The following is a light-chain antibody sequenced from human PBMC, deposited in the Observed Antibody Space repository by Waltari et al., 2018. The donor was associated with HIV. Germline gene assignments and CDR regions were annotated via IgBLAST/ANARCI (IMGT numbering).Light chain of an antibody. J-gene: IGKJ2*01. CDR1: QNISSNN. V-gene: IGKV3-20*01. CDR2: GAS. CDR3: QHYGSSPVT. Sequence: EVLLTQSPGTLSLSPGEGAILSCRTSQNISSNNLAWYQQKPGQAPGLLVHGASNRATGIPDRFSGSGSGTDFTLTIMRLEPEDFAVYYCQHYGSSPVTFGQGTKLEIK.